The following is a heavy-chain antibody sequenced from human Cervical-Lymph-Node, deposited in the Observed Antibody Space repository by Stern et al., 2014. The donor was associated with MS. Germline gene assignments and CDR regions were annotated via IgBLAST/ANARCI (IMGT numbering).Heavy chain of an antibody. CDR2: ISYAGSNK. J-gene: IGHJ4*02. D-gene: IGHD3-3*01. CDR1: GFTFSNHA. V-gene: IGHV3-30-3*01. CDR3: ARVLRFLEWLPNALDY. Sequence: QVQLVESGGGVVQPGRSLRLSCVASGFTFSNHAMHWVRQAPGKGLEWVAVISYAGSNKYYADSVKGRFTISRHNSKNTLYLLMNSLRADDTAVYYCARVLRFLEWLPNALDYWGQGTPVTVSS.